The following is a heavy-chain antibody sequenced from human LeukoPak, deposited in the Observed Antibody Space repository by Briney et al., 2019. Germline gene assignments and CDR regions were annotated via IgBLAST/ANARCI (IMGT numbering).Heavy chain of an antibody. CDR2: ISSSNSYI. J-gene: IGHJ4*02. CDR1: GFTFSSYS. CDR3: ASERNDY. V-gene: IGHV3-21*01. Sequence: PGGSLRLSCAASGFTFSSYSMNWVRQAPGKGLEWVSSISSSNSYIHHADSVKGRFTISRDNAKNSLYLQMNSLRAEDTAVYYCASERNDYWGQGTLVTVSS.